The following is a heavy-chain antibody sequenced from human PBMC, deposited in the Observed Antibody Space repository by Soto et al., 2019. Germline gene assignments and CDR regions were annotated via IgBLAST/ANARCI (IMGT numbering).Heavy chain of an antibody. V-gene: IGHV3-23*01. J-gene: IGHJ3*02. CDR3: AKVYDRSGYYYTHAFDI. CDR2: ISGSGGST. D-gene: IGHD3-22*01. Sequence: GGSLRLSCAASGFTFSSYAMSWVRQAPGKGLEWVSAISGSGGSTYYADSVKGRFTISRDNSKNTLYLQMNSLRAEDTAVYDCAKVYDRSGYYYTHAFDIWGQGTMVTVSS. CDR1: GFTFSSYA.